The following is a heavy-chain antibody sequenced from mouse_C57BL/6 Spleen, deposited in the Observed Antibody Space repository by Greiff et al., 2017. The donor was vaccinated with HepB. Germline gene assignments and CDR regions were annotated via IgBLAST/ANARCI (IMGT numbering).Heavy chain of an antibody. V-gene: IGHV1-76*01. CDR3: ARQDYYGSSPFDY. J-gene: IGHJ2*01. Sequence: VKLVESGAELVRPGASVKLSCKASGYTFTDYYINWVKQRPGQGLEWIARIYPGSGNTYYNEKFKGKATLTAEKSSSTAYMQLSSLTSEDSAVYFCARQDYYGSSPFDYWGQGTTLTVSS. CDR2: IYPGSGNT. D-gene: IGHD1-1*01. CDR1: GYTFTDYY.